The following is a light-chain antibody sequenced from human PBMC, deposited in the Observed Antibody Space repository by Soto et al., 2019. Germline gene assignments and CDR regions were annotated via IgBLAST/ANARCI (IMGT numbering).Light chain of an antibody. CDR3: CSYAGTYTWL. J-gene: IGLJ3*02. CDR1: ISDVGAYDF. V-gene: IGLV2-11*01. Sequence: QSALTQPRSVSGSPGQSVTISCTGTISDVGAYDFVSWYQHHPGKAPKLLIYDVTKRPSGVPDRFSGSKSGYTASLTISGLQTEDEADYHCCSYAGTYTWLFGGGTKVTVL. CDR2: DVT.